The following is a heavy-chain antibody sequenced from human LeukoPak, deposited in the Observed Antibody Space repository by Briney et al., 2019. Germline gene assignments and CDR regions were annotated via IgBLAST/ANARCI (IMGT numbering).Heavy chain of an antibody. CDR1: GGSISSYY. CDR2: IYYSGST. V-gene: IGHV4-59*01. Sequence: SETLSLTCTVSGGSISSYYWSWIRQPPGKGLDWIGYIYYSGSTNYNPSLKSRVTISVDTSKNQFSLKLSSVTAADTAVYYCARGNYYDSSGQEADYWGQGTLVTVSS. D-gene: IGHD3-22*01. CDR3: ARGNYYDSSGQEADY. J-gene: IGHJ4*02.